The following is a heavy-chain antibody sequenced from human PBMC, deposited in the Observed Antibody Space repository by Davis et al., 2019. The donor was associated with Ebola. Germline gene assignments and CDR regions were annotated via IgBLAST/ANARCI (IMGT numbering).Heavy chain of an antibody. Sequence: GASLKISCAASGFTFSSYGMHWVRQAPGKGLEWVAFIRYDGSNKYYADSVKGRFTISRDNSKNTLYLQMNSLRAEDTAVYYCAKDYSSGRYPTNNWFDPWGQGTLVTVSS. J-gene: IGHJ5*02. V-gene: IGHV3-30*02. CDR2: IRYDGSNK. CDR3: AKDYSSGRYPTNNWFDP. D-gene: IGHD6-19*01. CDR1: GFTFSSYG.